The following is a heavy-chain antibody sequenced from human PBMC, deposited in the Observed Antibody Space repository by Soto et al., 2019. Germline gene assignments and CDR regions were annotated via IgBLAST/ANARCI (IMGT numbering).Heavy chain of an antibody. CDR3: AREVGISEYYSGMDG. CDR1: ANTFTSYY. V-gene: IGHV1-46*01. Sequence: ASVKVSCKTSANTFTSYYIHWVRQAPGQGFEWMGATSPSGGRTTYAQKFQGRVTMTRDTSTSTVYLELSSLRSVDTAVYYCAREVGISEYYSGMDGWAQGTTVTFSS. D-gene: IGHD2-2*01. CDR2: TSPSGGRT. J-gene: IGHJ6*02.